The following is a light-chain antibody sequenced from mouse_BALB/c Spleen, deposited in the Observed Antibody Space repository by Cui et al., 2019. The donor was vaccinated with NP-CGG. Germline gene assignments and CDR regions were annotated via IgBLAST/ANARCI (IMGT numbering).Light chain of an antibody. Sequence: AVVTQESALTTSPGETVTLTFRSSTGAVTTSNYANWVQEKPDHLFTGLIGGTNNRAPGVPARFSGSLIGDKAALTVTGAQTEDEAIYFCALWYSNHWVFGGGTKLTVL. J-gene: IGLJ1*01. CDR3: ALWYSNHWV. CDR2: GTN. CDR1: TGAVTTSNY. V-gene: IGLV1*01.